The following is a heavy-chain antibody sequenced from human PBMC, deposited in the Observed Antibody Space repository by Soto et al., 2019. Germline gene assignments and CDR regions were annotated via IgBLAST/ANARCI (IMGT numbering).Heavy chain of an antibody. CDR2: MNPSSGNT. V-gene: IGHV1-8*01. CDR1: GYSFTSYD. Sequence: ASVKVSCKASGYSFTSYDLDWVRQATGQGLEWMGWMNPSSGNTGYAQKFQGRVTMTRNTSISTAYMELSSLTSDDTAVYYCARGSRVLDPPWGQGTLVTVSS. J-gene: IGHJ5*02. CDR3: ARGSRVLDPP.